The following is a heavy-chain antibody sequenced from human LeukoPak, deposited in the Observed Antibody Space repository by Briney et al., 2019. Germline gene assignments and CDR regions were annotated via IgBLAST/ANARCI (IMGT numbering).Heavy chain of an antibody. CDR1: SGSISTSNYY. CDR3: ASRRNFVVGVAAEMGDAFDI. J-gene: IGHJ3*02. CDR2: TFYSGST. V-gene: IGHV4-39*06. D-gene: IGHD2-15*01. Sequence: SETLSLTCTVSSGSISTSNYYWGWVRQPPGKALEWIGNTFYSGSTYYTPSLKCPVTIPIATSRNQFPLKRRCVTAPDTALCYCASRRNFVVGVAAEMGDAFDIWGQGTMVTVSS.